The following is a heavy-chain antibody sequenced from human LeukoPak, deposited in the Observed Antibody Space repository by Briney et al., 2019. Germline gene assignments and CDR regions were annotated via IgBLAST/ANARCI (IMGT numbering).Heavy chain of an antibody. V-gene: IGHV3-7*03. CDR3: ARSIPYGTTWYGRSDY. CDR2: IKPDATTK. D-gene: IGHD6-13*01. CDR1: GFPFSSYS. J-gene: IGHJ4*02. Sequence: SGGSMRLSCATSGFPFSSYSMTWVSQAPGKGMESASNIKPDATTKFYVDSVKGRFTISRDNALNSLYLQMNSLRAEDTAIYYCARSIPYGTTWYGRSDYWGQGTLVTVSS.